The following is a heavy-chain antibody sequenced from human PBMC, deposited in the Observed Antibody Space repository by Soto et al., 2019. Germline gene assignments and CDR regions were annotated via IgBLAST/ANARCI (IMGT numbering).Heavy chain of an antibody. CDR1: GGSITSSSYY. CDR3: ARQRTTVVTQAYFDH. D-gene: IGHD4-17*01. Sequence: TSETLSLTCTVSGGSITSSSYYCGWIRQPPGKGLELLGGIYHSGRSYYNPSLKSRVTMSVDTSKNQFSLTLNSVTAADAAVYYCARQRTTVVTQAYFDHWGQGTLVTVSS. V-gene: IGHV4-39*01. J-gene: IGHJ4*02. CDR2: IYHSGRS.